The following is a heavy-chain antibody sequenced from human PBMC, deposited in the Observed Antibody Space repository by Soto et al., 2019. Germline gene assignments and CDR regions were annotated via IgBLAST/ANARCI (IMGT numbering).Heavy chain of an antibody. CDR2: IYYSGST. CDR1: GGSISSYY. D-gene: IGHD3-3*01. J-gene: IGHJ6*03. V-gene: IGHV4-59*01. CDR3: ARERWSGYQPGGYYYYYMDV. Sequence: PSETLSLTCTVSGGSISSYYWSWIRQPPGKGLEWIGYIYYSGSTNYNPSLKSRVTISVDTSKNQFSLKLSSVTAADTAVYYCARERWSGYQPGGYYYYYMDVWGKGTTVTVSS.